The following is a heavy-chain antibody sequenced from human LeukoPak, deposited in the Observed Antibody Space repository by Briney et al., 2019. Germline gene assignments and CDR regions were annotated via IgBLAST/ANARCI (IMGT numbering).Heavy chain of an antibody. V-gene: IGHV3-9*01. Sequence: PGGSLRLSCAASGLSFDDYALLWVRQAPGKGLEWVSGICWSSGSIGYADSVTVRFITSRDNAKNFLYLQMNSLGPEDTALYYCAKDAQAYGDYLLSWFDPWGQGTLVTVSS. CDR2: ICWSSGSI. D-gene: IGHD4-17*01. J-gene: IGHJ5*02. CDR1: GLSFDDYA. CDR3: AKDAQAYGDYLLSWFDP.